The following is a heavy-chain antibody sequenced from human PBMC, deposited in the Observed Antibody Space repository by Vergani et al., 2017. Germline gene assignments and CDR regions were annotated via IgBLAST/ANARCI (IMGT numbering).Heavy chain of an antibody. CDR2: ISSDGGST. V-gene: IGHV3-23*01. J-gene: IGHJ4*02. CDR3: AGPQRISAYYYGGFDY. D-gene: IGHD3-22*01. Sequence: EVQLLESGGGLVQPGGSLRLSCAASGFTFSTYAMTWVRQAPGKGLEWVSTISSDGGSTYYADSVKGRFTISRDNSKNTLSLQMNSLTAEDTAIYYCAGPQRISAYYYGGFDYWGQGILVTVSS. CDR1: GFTFSTYA.